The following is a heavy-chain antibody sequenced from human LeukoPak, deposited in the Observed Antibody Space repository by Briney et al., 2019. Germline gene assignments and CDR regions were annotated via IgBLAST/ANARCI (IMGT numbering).Heavy chain of an antibody. V-gene: IGHV3-48*01. D-gene: IGHD4-17*01. CDR3: ARGQTTVTSFGWFDP. Sequence: HPGGSLRLSRAASGFTFSSYGMTWVRQAPGKGLEWVSYISSSSSTIYYADSVKGRFTISRDNAKNSLYLQLNSLRAEDTAVYYCARGQTTVTSFGWFDPWGQGTLVTVSS. CDR1: GFTFSSYG. CDR2: ISSSSSTI. J-gene: IGHJ5*02.